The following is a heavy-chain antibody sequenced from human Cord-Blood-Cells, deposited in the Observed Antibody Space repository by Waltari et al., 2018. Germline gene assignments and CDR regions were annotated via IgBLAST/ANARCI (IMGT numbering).Heavy chain of an antibody. Sequence: QVQLVQSGAEVKKPGYSVKVSCKASGGTFSSYAISWVRQARGKGLEWMGDTIPIFGTANSSQKFQARVPLAADESTSTVYMELSSLRSADTAVYYFASGAGTVDYWGQGTLVTVSS. CDR2: TIPIFGTA. V-gene: IGHV1-69*01. CDR3: ASGAGTVDY. J-gene: IGHJ4*02. D-gene: IGHD6-13*01. CDR1: GGTFSSYA.